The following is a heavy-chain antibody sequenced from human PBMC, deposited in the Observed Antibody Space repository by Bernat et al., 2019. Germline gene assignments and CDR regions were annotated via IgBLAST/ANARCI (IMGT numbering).Heavy chain of an antibody. CDR1: GGPITSGGYY. Sequence: QVQLQESGPGLVRPSQTLSLTCTVSGGPITSGGYYWSWIRQHPGKGLEWIGYIHYTVSTFYNPSLKSRVSISVDTSKSQFSLKLSSVTAADTAVYYCARSISTNVVDYWGQGTLVTVSS. V-gene: IGHV4-31*03. J-gene: IGHJ4*02. CDR2: IHYTVST. D-gene: IGHD2-15*01. CDR3: ARSISTNVVDY.